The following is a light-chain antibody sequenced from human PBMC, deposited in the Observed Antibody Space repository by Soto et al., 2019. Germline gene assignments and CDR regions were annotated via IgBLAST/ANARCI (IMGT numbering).Light chain of an antibody. J-gene: IGLJ2*01. Sequence: QSALTQPASVSGSPGQSITISCTGTSSDVGSYDFVSWYQQHPDKAPKLIIYGVNKRPSGVSNRFSGSKSGNTASLTISGLQAEDEADYYCCSYVGSEVFGGGTKVTVL. CDR2: GVN. V-gene: IGLV2-23*02. CDR1: SSDVGSYDF. CDR3: CSYVGSEV.